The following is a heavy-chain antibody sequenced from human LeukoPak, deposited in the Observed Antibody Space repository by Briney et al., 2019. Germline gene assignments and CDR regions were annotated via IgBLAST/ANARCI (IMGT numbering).Heavy chain of an antibody. CDR3: VRTSSTWYGDY. J-gene: IGHJ4*02. Sequence: GESLKISCKGSGYSFTTYWIGWVRQMPGKGLEWMGIVYPGESHIRYSPSFQGQVTISADKSISTAYLQWNSLRASDTAMYYCVRTSSTWYGDYWGQGTLVTVSS. V-gene: IGHV5-51*01. CDR1: GYSFTTYW. D-gene: IGHD6-13*01. CDR2: VYPGESHI.